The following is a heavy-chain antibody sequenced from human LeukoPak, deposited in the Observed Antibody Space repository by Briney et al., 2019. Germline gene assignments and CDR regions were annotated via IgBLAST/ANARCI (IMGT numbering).Heavy chain of an antibody. Sequence: SQTLSLTCAISGDSVSSNSAAWNWIRQSPSRGLEWLGRTYYRSKGYNDYAVSVKSRITINPDTSKNQFSLQLNSVPPEDTAVYYCARGRWVAARPSRYYMDVWGKGTTVTVSS. V-gene: IGHV6-1*01. D-gene: IGHD6-6*01. CDR2: TYYRSKGYN. CDR3: ARGRWVAARPSRYYMDV. CDR1: GDSVSSNSAA. J-gene: IGHJ6*03.